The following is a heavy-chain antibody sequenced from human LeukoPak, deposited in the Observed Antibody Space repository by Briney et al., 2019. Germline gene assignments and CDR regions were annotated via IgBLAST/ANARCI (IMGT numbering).Heavy chain of an antibody. CDR1: GFTFSGYW. J-gene: IGHJ6*03. V-gene: IGHV3-74*01. Sequence: GGSLRLSCAASGFTFSGYWMHWVRQVPGKGLLWLSRINGDGSTTTYADSVKGRFTISRDNAKNPVYLQMNSLRAEDTAVYYCARDQYYYYMGVWGKGTTVTVSS. CDR2: INGDGSTT. CDR3: ARDQYYYYMGV.